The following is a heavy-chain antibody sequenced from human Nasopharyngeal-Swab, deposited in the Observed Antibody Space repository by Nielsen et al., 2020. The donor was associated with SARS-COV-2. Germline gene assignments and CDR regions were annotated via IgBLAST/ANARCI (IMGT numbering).Heavy chain of an antibody. J-gene: IGHJ6*02. Sequence: ASVKVSCKASGYTFTSYAMHWVRQAPGQRLEWMGWINAGNGNTKYSQKFQGRVTITRDTSASTAYMELSSLRSEDTAVYYCVRGAYSSGWYGSYNYYYGMDVWGQGTTVTVSS. D-gene: IGHD6-19*01. CDR2: INAGNGNT. V-gene: IGHV1-3*01. CDR1: GYTFTSYA. CDR3: VRGAYSSGWYGSYNYYYGMDV.